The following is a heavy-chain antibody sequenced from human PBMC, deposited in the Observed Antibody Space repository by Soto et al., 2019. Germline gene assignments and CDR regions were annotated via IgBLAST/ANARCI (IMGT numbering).Heavy chain of an antibody. CDR3: AKVMTTVTTNDAFDI. J-gene: IGHJ3*02. D-gene: IGHD4-17*01. Sequence: QVQLVESGGGVVQPGRSLRLSCAASGFTFSSYGMHWVRQAPGKGLEWVAVISYDGSNKYYADSVKGRFTISRDNSKNTLYLQMNSLRAEDTAVYYCAKVMTTVTTNDAFDIWGQGTMVTVSS. CDR2: ISYDGSNK. CDR1: GFTFSSYG. V-gene: IGHV3-30*18.